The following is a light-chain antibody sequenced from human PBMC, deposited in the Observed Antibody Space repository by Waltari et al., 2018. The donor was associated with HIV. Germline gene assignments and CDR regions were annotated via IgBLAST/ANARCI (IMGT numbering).Light chain of an antibody. Sequence: DIVTTQSPDSLAVSLGERATINCKSRQSVLYSSNNKNYLAWYQQKPGQPPKLLIYWASTRESGVPDRFSGSGSETDFTLTISSLQAEDVAVYYCQHYYTIPRTFGQGTKVEIK. CDR1: QSVLYSSNNKNY. CDR2: WAS. V-gene: IGKV4-1*01. CDR3: QHYYTIPRT. J-gene: IGKJ1*01.